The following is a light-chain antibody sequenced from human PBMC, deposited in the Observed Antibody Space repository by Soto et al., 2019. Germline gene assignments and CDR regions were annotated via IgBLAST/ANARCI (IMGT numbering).Light chain of an antibody. CDR2: RNN. CDR1: SFNIGGNY. J-gene: IGLJ3*02. CDR3: ATWDDSLSVVV. Sequence: QSVLTQPPSASGTPGQRVTISCSGSSFNIGGNYVYWYQQLPGTAPKLLIYRNNQRPSGVPDRFSGSKSGTSASLAISGLRSEDEADYYCATWDDSLSVVVXGGGTKVTVL. V-gene: IGLV1-47*01.